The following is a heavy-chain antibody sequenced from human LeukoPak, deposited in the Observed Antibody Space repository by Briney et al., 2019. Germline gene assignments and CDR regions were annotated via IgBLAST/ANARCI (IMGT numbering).Heavy chain of an antibody. CDR1: GFTFSDYY. J-gene: IGHJ4*02. CDR3: ASDLVGATVEPDY. V-gene: IGHV3-11*01. CDR2: ISSSGSTI. D-gene: IGHD1-26*01. Sequence: GGSLRLSCAASGFTFSDYYMSWIRQAPGKGLEWVSYISSSGSTIYYADSVKGRFTISRDNAKNSLYLQMNSLRAEDTAVYYCASDLVGATVEPDYWGQGTLVTVSS.